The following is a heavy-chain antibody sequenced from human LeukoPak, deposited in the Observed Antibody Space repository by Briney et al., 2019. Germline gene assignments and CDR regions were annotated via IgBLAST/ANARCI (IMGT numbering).Heavy chain of an antibody. Sequence: GESLKISCKGSGYSFTSYWIGWVRQMPGKGLEWMGIIYPGDSDTRYSPSFQGQVTISADKSISTAYLQWSSLKASDTAMYYCARQKHPYYYDSSGSRPDAFDIWGQGTMVTVSS. CDR2: IYPGDSDT. D-gene: IGHD3-22*01. CDR3: ARQKHPYYYDSSGSRPDAFDI. V-gene: IGHV5-51*01. CDR1: GYSFTSYW. J-gene: IGHJ3*02.